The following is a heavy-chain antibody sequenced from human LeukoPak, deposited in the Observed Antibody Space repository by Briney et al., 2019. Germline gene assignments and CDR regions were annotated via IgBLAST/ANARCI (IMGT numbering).Heavy chain of an antibody. V-gene: IGHV3-48*04. CDR2: ISSSSSTI. CDR3: ARVIVGGANTAPDY. J-gene: IGHJ4*02. CDR1: GFTFSSYS. D-gene: IGHD1-26*01. Sequence: PGGSLRLSCAASGFTFSSYSMNWVRQAPGKGLEWVSYISSSSSTIYYADSVKGRFTISRDNAKNSLYLQMNSLRAEDTAVYYCARVIVGGANTAPDYWGQGTLVTVSS.